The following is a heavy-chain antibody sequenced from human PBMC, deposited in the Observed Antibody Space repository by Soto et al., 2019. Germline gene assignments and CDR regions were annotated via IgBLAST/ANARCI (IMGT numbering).Heavy chain of an antibody. J-gene: IGHJ6*02. D-gene: IGHD1-26*01. V-gene: IGHV5-10-1*01. CDR3: ARIAFVHTELEGGMDV. CDR2: IDPSDSYT. CDR1: GYSFTSYW. Sequence: GESLKISCKGSGYSFTSYWISWVRQMPGKGLEWMGRIDPSDSYTNYSPSFQGHVTISADKSISTAYLQWSSLKASDTAMYYCARIAFVHTELEGGMDVWGQGTMVTVSS.